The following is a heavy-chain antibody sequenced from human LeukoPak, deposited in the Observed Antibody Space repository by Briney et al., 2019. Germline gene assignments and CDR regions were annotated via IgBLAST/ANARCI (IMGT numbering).Heavy chain of an antibody. CDR3: AREDYYDSSGYLPDAFDI. D-gene: IGHD3-22*01. CDR2: IYSGGST. Sequence: GGSLRLSCAASGFTVSSNYMSWVRQAPGKGLEWVSVIYSGGSTYYADSVKGRFTISRDNSKNTLYLQMNSLRAEDTAVYYCAREDYYDSSGYLPDAFDIWGQGTMVTVSS. CDR1: GFTVSSNY. J-gene: IGHJ3*02. V-gene: IGHV3-66*01.